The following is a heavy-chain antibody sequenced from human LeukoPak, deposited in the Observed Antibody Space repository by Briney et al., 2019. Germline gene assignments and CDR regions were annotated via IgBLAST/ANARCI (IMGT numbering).Heavy chain of an antibody. J-gene: IGHJ4*02. Sequence: PSETLSLTCTVSGGSISSYYWSWIRQPPGKGLEWIGYIYYSGSTNYNPSLKSRVTISVDTSKNQLSLKLSSVTAADTAVYYCARSRGPNILTGYFMPYYFDYWGQGALVTVSS. D-gene: IGHD3-9*01. CDR1: GGSISSYY. CDR3: ARSRGPNILTGYFMPYYFDY. CDR2: IYYSGST. V-gene: IGHV4-59*01.